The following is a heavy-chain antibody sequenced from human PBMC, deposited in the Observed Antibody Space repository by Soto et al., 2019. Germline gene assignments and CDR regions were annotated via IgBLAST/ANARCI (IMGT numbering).Heavy chain of an antibody. Sequence: QVQLVQSGAEVKKPESSVKVSCKAPGGTFSTYAISWVRQAPGQGLGWMGGIIPMFGTANYAQRFQDRVTITADESTNTVYMELSILRSEDTAVYFCASGIQLWLRRINNGYSGWGQGTLVTVSS. CDR2: IIPMFGTA. J-gene: IGHJ4*02. CDR1: GGTFSTYA. V-gene: IGHV1-69*12. CDR3: ASGIQLWLRRINNGYSG. D-gene: IGHD5-18*01.